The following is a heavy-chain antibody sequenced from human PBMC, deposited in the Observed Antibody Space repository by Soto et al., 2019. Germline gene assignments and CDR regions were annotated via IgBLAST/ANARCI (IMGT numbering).Heavy chain of an antibody. D-gene: IGHD3-22*01. CDR3: ARSIGYYLIGDV. V-gene: IGHV1-3*05. CDR2: INAGNGNT. CDR1: GYTFTSYA. Sequence: QVQLVQSGAEEKKPGASVKVSCKASGYTFTSYAMHWVRQAPGQRLEWMGWINAGNGNTQYSQKFQGRITITRDTSASTSYMEPSSRRSEDTAVYHCARSIGYYLIGDVGGQGALVTVSS. J-gene: IGHJ4*02.